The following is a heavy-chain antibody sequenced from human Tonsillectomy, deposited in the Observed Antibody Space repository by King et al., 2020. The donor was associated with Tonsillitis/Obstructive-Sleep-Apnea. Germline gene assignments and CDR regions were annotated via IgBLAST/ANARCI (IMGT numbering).Heavy chain of an antibody. V-gene: IGHV3-48*03. J-gene: IGHJ3*02. CDR3: ARDRRYAFDI. CDR2: ISSSGSTI. CDR1: GFTFSSYE. Sequence: QLVQSGGGLVQPGGSLRLSCAASGFTFSSYEMNWVRQAPGKGLEWVSYISSSGSTIYYADSMKGRFTISRDNAKNSLYLQMNSLRAEDTAVYYCARDRRYAFDIWGQGTMVTVSS.